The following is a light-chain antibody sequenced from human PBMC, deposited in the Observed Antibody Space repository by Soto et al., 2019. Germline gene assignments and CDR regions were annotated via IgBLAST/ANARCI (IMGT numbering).Light chain of an antibody. J-gene: IGKJ4*01. Sequence: EIVLTQSPATLSLSPGERATLSCRASQSVGSYLAWYQQKPGQAPRLLIYDASNRATGIPARFSGSGSGTDFTLTISSLEPEDFAVYYCQQRSNWPRTFGGGTK. CDR2: DAS. V-gene: IGKV3-11*01. CDR1: QSVGSY. CDR3: QQRSNWPRT.